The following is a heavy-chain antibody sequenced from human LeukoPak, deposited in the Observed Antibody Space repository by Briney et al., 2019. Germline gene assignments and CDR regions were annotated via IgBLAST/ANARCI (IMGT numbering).Heavy chain of an antibody. V-gene: IGHV1-18*04. CDR2: IRTYDDNA. J-gene: IGHJ1*01. Sequence: ASVKVSCKASGYTFTSYHMHWVRQAPGQGLEWMGGIRTYDDNANYAERLQGRVTMTTDTSTSTAYMELRSLRSDDTAVYYCARDRRLRFLEWSSIGYFQHWGQGTLVTVSS. D-gene: IGHD3-3*01. CDR1: GYTFTSYH. CDR3: ARDRRLRFLEWSSIGYFQH.